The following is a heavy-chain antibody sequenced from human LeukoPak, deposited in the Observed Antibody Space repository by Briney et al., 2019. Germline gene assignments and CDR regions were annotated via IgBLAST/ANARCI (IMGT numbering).Heavy chain of an antibody. CDR1: GYTFTSYG. V-gene: IGHV1-18*01. D-gene: IGHD2-2*01. CDR3: ARGGVSNSWYRTPDY. J-gene: IGHJ4*02. Sequence: ASVKVSCKASGYTFTSYGISWVRQAPGHGLEWMGWISAYNGNTNYAQKLQGRVTMTTDTSTSTAYMELRSLRSDDTAVYYCARGGVSNSWYRTPDYWGQGTLVTVSS. CDR2: ISAYNGNT.